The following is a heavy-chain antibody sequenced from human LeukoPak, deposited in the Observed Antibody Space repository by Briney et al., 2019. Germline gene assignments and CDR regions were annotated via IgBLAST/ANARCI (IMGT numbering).Heavy chain of an antibody. J-gene: IGHJ4*02. D-gene: IGHD4-17*01. CDR1: RFTLSNYW. V-gene: IGHV3-7*01. Sequence: GGPLRLSCAASRFTLSNYWMSWVGQAPGKGLEWVANIKQDRSETYYVDSVKGRFTISRDNAKNSLSLQMNSLRAEDTAVYFCAIDFYGDYVFDYWGQGTLVTVSS. CDR3: AIDFYGDYVFDY. CDR2: IKQDRSET.